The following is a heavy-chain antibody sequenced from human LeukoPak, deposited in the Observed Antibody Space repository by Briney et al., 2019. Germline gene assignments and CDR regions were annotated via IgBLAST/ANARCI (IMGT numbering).Heavy chain of an antibody. CDR3: ARHGGSLGYFDY. V-gene: IGHV4-59*08. CDR1: GGSISTYY. D-gene: IGHD4-23*01. J-gene: IGHJ4*02. Sequence: PSETLSHTCSVSGGSISTYYWSWIRQTPGKGLEWIGYVYDSGTTNYNPSLKGRVTISSHTSKNQFSLNLRSVNAADTAIYYCARHGGSLGYFDYWGQGTLVTVSS. CDR2: VYDSGTT.